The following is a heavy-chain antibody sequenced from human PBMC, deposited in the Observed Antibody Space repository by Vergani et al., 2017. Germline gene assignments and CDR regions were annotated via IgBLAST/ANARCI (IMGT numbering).Heavy chain of an antibody. D-gene: IGHD5-12*01. CDR2: ISYDGSNK. J-gene: IGHJ3*02. Sequence: QVQLVESGGGVVQPGRSLRLSCAASGFTFSSYAMHWVRQAPGKGLEWVAVISYDGSNKYYADSVKGRFTISRDNSKNTLYLQMNSLRAEDTAVYYCAREGRGYSGYDGAFDIWGQGTTVTVSS. V-gene: IGHV3-30-3*01. CDR3: AREGRGYSGYDGAFDI. CDR1: GFTFSSYA.